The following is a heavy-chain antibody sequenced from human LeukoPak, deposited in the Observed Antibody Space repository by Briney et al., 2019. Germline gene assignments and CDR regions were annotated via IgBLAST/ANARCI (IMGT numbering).Heavy chain of an antibody. CDR1: GGSFSGYY. CDR2: INHSGST. Sequence: SETLSLTCAVYGGSFSGYYWSWIRQPPGKGLEWIGEINHSGSTNYNPSLKSRVTILVDTSKNQFSLKLSSVTAADTAVYYCARGLEQQLVLFDYWGQGTLVTVSS. J-gene: IGHJ4*02. V-gene: IGHV4-34*01. D-gene: IGHD6-13*01. CDR3: ARGLEQQLVLFDY.